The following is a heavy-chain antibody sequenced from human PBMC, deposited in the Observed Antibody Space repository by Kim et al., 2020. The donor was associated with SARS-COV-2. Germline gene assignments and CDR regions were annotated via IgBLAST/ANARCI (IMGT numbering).Heavy chain of an antibody. Sequence: ASVKVSCKASGYTFTSYAMNWVRQAPGQGLEWMGWINTNTGNPTYAQGFTGRFVLALDTSVSTAYLQISSLKSEDTALYYCARDPSPPQLLWFSELFGAFDIWGQGKLVAVSS. CDR1: GYTFTSYA. CDR2: INTNTGNP. CDR3: ARDPSPPQLLWFSELFGAFDI. J-gene: IGHJ3*02. D-gene: IGHD3-10*01. V-gene: IGHV7-4-1*02.